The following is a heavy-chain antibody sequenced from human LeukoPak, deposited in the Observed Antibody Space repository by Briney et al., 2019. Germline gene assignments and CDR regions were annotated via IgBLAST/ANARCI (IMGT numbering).Heavy chain of an antibody. J-gene: IGHJ3*02. CDR3: ARDQMTTVTTDDAFDI. CDR2: ISSSSSYI. Sequence: GGSLRLSCAASGFTFSSYSMNWVRQAPGKGLEWVSSISSSSSYIYYADSVKGRFTISRDNAENSLYLQMNSLRAEDTAVYYCARDQMTTVTTDDAFDIWGQGTMVTVSS. CDR1: GFTFSSYS. V-gene: IGHV3-21*01. D-gene: IGHD4-17*01.